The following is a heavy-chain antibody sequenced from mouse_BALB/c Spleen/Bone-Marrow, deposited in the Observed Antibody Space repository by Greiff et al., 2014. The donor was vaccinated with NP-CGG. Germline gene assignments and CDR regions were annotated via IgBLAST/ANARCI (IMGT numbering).Heavy chain of an antibody. Sequence: VHVKQSGPELVMPGASMKISCKASGYSFTGYTMNWVKQSHGKNLEWIGLINPNSGGTSYNHKFKGKATLNVDKSSSTAYMELLSLTSEDSAVYYCARTAYFYGRGYFDYWGQGATPTVTS. V-gene: IGHV1-18*01. D-gene: IGHD1-1*01. CDR1: GYSFTGYT. CDR3: ARTAYFYGRGYFDY. CDR2: INPNSGGT. J-gene: IGHJ2*01.